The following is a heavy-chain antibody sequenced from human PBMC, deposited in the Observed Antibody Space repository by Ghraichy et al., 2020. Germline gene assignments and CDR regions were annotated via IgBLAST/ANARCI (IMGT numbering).Heavy chain of an antibody. CDR2: ISSSSSYI. J-gene: IGHJ4*02. V-gene: IGHV3-21*01. CDR3: AREGEPAGSYNFDY. Sequence: GGSLRLSCAASGFTFSSYSMNWVRQAPGKGLEWVSSISSSSSYIYYADSVKGRFTISRDNAKNSLYLQMNSLRAEDTAVYYCAREGEPAGSYNFDYWGQGTLVTVSS. D-gene: IGHD1-26*01. CDR1: GFTFSSYS.